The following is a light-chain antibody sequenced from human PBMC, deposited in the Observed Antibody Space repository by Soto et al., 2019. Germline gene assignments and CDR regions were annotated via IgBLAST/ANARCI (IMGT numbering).Light chain of an antibody. J-gene: IGKJ1*01. V-gene: IGKV1-39*01. CDR2: AAS. Sequence: DIQMTQSPSPLSASAVDSFTITFLASQSISNYLNWFQQKPGKAPKVLIYAASLLQSGVPSRFTGSGSGTDFTLTIGSLQPEDFATYYCQQSYDSPRTFGQGTKVDIK. CDR3: QQSYDSPRT. CDR1: QSISNY.